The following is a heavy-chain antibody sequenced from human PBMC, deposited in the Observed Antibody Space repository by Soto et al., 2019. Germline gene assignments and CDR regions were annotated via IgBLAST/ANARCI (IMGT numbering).Heavy chain of an antibody. D-gene: IGHD2-8*02. Sequence: GGSLRLSCAASGFTFSSYSMNWVRQAPGKGLEWVSSISSSSSYIYYADSVKGRFTISRDKAKNSLYLQMNSLRAEDTAVYYCARSGDYYYYYMDVWGKGTTVTVSS. J-gene: IGHJ6*03. CDR2: ISSSSSYI. CDR3: ARSGDYYYYYMDV. V-gene: IGHV3-21*01. CDR1: GFTFSSYS.